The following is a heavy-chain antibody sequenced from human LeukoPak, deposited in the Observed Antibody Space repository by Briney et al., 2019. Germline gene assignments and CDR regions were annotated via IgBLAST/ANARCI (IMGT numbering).Heavy chain of an antibody. J-gene: IGHJ4*02. CDR2: ISYSETT. CDR3: ARAIRGAYDY. Sequence: SETLSLTCTVSGDSVSNYFWTWIRQPPGKGLEWIGYISYSETTNYNPSLKNRVTISVDPSKNHFSLKLSSVTAADTAIYYCARAIRGAYDYWGQGIPVAVSS. D-gene: IGHD3-10*01. CDR1: GDSVSNYF. V-gene: IGHV4-59*02.